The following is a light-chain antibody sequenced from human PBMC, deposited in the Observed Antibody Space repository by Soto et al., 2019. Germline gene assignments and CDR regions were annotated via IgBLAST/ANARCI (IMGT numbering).Light chain of an antibody. Sequence: EIVLTQSPGTLSLSPGERATLSCRVSQTISSSYLAWYQQKPGQAPSLLIYGASSRATGTPDRFSGSGSGTDVTLTISRLEPEDFGLYYCQQYGTSPWTFGQGTKVEVK. V-gene: IGKV3-20*01. CDR3: QQYGTSPWT. CDR1: QTISSSY. J-gene: IGKJ1*01. CDR2: GAS.